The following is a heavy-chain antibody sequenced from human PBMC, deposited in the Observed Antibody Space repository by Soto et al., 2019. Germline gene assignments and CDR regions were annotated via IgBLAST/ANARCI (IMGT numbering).Heavy chain of an antibody. Sequence: QVQLVQSGGEVRKPGASVKVSCKASGYTFTSHGISWVRQAPGQGLEWMGWISAYNGDTNYAQKLQGRVTVTTDRATSTAYMELRSLRSEDTAVYYCARMVRGSNIDYYHYMDVWGKGTGVTVSS. CDR2: ISAYNGDT. V-gene: IGHV1-18*01. D-gene: IGHD3-10*01. CDR1: GYTFTSHG. CDR3: ARMVRGSNIDYYHYMDV. J-gene: IGHJ6*03.